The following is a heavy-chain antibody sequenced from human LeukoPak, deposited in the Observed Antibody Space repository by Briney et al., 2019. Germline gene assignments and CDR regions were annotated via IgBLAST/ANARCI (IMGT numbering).Heavy chain of an antibody. D-gene: IGHD3-10*01. CDR3: ARAYYGSGNDAFDI. CDR1: DYSISSGYY. J-gene: IGHJ3*02. CDR2: INHSGST. Sequence: SETLSLTCTVSDYSISSGYYWSWIRQPPGKGLEWIGEINHSGSTNYNPSLKSRVTISVDTSKNQFSLKLSSVTAADTAVYYCARAYYGSGNDAFDIWGQGTMVTVSS. V-gene: IGHV4-38-2*02.